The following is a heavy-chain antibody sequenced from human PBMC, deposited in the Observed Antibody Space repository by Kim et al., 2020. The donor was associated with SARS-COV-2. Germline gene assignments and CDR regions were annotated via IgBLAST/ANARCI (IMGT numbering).Heavy chain of an antibody. CDR2: IYHSGST. CDR1: GGSISSSNW. D-gene: IGHD6-13*01. Sequence: SETLSLTCAVSGGSISSSNWWSWVRQPPGKGLEWIGEIYHSGSTNYNPSLKSRVTISVDKSKNQFSLKLSSVTAADTAVYYCASCKIAAAGLYYFDYWGQGTLVTVSS. J-gene: IGHJ4*02. CDR3: ASCKIAAAGLYYFDY. V-gene: IGHV4-4*02.